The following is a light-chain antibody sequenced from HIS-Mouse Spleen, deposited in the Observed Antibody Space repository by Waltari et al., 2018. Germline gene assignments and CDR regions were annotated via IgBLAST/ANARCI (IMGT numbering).Light chain of an antibody. CDR1: SRDVGSYNL. Sequence: QSALTQPASVSGSPGQSITISGTGTSRDVGSYNLVSWYQQPPGKAPKLMIYEGSKRPSGVSTRFSGSKSGNTASLTISGLQAEDEADYYCCSYAGSSTFVVFGGGTKLTVL. CDR2: EGS. CDR3: CSYAGSSTFVV. J-gene: IGLJ2*01. V-gene: IGLV2-23*03.